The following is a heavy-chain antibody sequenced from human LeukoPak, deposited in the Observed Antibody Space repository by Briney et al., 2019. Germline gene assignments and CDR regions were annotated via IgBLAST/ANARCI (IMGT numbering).Heavy chain of an antibody. D-gene: IGHD6-13*01. Sequence: SETLSLTCTVSGGSISSSSYYWGWIRQPPGKGLEWIVSIYYSGSTYYNPSLKSRVTISVDTSKNQFSLKLSSVTAADTAVYYCARLAGYSLDYWGQGTLVTVSS. J-gene: IGHJ4*02. CDR2: IYYSGST. V-gene: IGHV4-39*01. CDR1: GGSISSSSYY. CDR3: ARLAGYSLDY.